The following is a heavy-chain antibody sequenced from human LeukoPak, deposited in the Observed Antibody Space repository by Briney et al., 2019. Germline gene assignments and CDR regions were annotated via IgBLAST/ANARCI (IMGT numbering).Heavy chain of an antibody. J-gene: IGHJ4*02. D-gene: IGHD3-10*01. CDR3: ARDDGEVTMVRGGGQYYFDY. CDR1: GYTFTSYA. V-gene: IGHV1-3*01. Sequence: ASVKVSCKASGYTFTSYAMHWVRQAPGQRLEWMGWINAGNGNTKYSQKFQGRVTITRGTSASTAYMELSSLRSEDTAVYYCARDDGEVTMVRGGGQYYFDYWGQGTLVTVSS. CDR2: INAGNGNT.